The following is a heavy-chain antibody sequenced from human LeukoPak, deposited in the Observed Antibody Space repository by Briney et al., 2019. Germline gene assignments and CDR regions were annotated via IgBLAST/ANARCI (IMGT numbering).Heavy chain of an antibody. CDR1: GFTFSSYA. Sequence: GGSLRLSCAASGFTFSSYAMSWVRQAPGKGLEWVSAISGSGGSTYYADSVKGRFTISRDNAKNSLYLQMNSLRAEDTALYYCAKGGSSSGPLFDYWGQGTLVTVSS. V-gene: IGHV3-23*01. D-gene: IGHD6-19*01. CDR2: ISGSGGST. CDR3: AKGGSSSGPLFDY. J-gene: IGHJ4*02.